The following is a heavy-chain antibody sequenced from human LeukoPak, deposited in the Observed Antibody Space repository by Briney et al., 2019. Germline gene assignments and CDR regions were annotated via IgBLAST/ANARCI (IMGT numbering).Heavy chain of an antibody. CDR3: ARINDFWSGPTLDV. V-gene: IGHV4-59*01. CDR1: GGSIGNYY. CDR2: TSYSGNT. D-gene: IGHD3-3*01. Sequence: SETLSLTCIVSGGSIGNYYWNWIRQPPGKGLEWIGYTSYSGNTIYNPSLKSRVTISIDPFKNQLSLKVTSVTAADTAVYYCARINDFWSGPTLDVWGQGTTVTVSS. J-gene: IGHJ6*02.